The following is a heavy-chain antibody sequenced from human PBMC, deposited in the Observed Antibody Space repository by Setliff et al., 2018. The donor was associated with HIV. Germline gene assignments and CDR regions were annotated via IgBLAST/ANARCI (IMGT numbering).Heavy chain of an antibody. CDR3: AREVWSEDDN. CDR2: IKDDGRDK. J-gene: IGHJ4*02. CDR1: GFTCRSYW. D-gene: IGHD3-10*01. Sequence: PGGSLRLSCVASGFTCRSYWMSWVRQAPGKRPEWVANIKDDGRDKFYLDSVKGRFTISRDNAKNSLYLQMNSLRAEDAAVYYCAREVWSEDDNWGQGTLVTVST. V-gene: IGHV3-7*05.